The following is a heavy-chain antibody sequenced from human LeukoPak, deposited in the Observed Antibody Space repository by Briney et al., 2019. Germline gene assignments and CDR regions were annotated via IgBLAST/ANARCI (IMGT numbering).Heavy chain of an antibody. Sequence: PGGSLRLSCAASGFTINDCYMNWIRQAPGKGLEWVSYISSSGSTRYYADSLKGRFTISRDNAGNSLYLQMDSLRADDTAVYYCARDRSRMVRGIDALDLWGQGTMVTVSS. CDR2: ISSSGSTR. CDR3: ARDRSRMVRGIDALDL. CDR1: GFTINDCY. D-gene: IGHD3-10*01. J-gene: IGHJ3*01. V-gene: IGHV3-11*01.